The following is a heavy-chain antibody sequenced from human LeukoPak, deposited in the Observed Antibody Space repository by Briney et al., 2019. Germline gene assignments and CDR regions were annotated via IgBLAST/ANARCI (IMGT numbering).Heavy chain of an antibody. CDR3: ASRSPASDY. J-gene: IGHJ4*02. CDR1: GFTFSRYG. V-gene: IGHV3-33*01. CDR2: IWDDGSNK. D-gene: IGHD2-2*01. Sequence: GRSLRLCCAASGFTFSRYGMHWVRQAPGKGLEWVAVIWDDGSNKYYADSVKGRFTISRDNSKNTLYLEMNSLRVEDTAVYYCASRSPASDYWGQGTLVTVSS.